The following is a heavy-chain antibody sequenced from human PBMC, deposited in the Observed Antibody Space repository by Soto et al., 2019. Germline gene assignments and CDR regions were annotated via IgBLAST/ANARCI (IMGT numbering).Heavy chain of an antibody. CDR1: GFTFSSYS. V-gene: IGHV3-21*01. J-gene: IGHJ3*02. D-gene: IGHD6-19*01. Sequence: PGGSLRLSCAASGFTFSSYSMNWVRQAPGKGLEWVSSISSSSSYIYYADSVKGRFTISRDNAKNSLYLQMNSLRAEDTAVYYCARDSSGWEPDAFDIWGQGTMVTVSS. CDR3: ARDSSGWEPDAFDI. CDR2: ISSSSSYI.